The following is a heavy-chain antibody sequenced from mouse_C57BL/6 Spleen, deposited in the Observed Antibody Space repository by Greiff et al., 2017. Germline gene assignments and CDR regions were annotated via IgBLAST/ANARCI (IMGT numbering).Heavy chain of an antibody. CDR3: ARKVRLWSMLGWYFDV. V-gene: IGHV1-9*01. J-gene: IGHJ1*03. CDR1: GYTFTGYW. CDR2: ILPGSGST. D-gene: IGHD1-1*02. Sequence: QVQLKESGAELMKPGASVKLSCKASGYTFTGYWIEWVKQRPGHGLEWIGEILPGSGSTNYNEKFKGKATFTADTSSNTAYMQLSSLTTEDSAIYYCARKVRLWSMLGWYFDVGGTGTTVTVSS.